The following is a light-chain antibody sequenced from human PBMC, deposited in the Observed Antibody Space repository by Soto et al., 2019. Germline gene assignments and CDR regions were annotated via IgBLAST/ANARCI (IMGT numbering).Light chain of an antibody. Sequence: IVMRQSPATLSVPPGERATLSCRASQSVSTNFAWYQQKPGQAPRLLIYGASTRATAVPARFTASGSGTEFTLTISSLQSEDFAVYYCQQYNTWPRTFGQGTKV. CDR1: QSVSTN. J-gene: IGKJ1*01. CDR3: QQYNTWPRT. V-gene: IGKV3-15*01. CDR2: GAS.